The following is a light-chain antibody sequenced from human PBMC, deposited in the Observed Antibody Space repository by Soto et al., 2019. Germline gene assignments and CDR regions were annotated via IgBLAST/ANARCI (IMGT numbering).Light chain of an antibody. CDR1: SSDVGGYNY. V-gene: IGLV2-11*01. CDR2: DVT. CDR3: CSYAGTYTYV. J-gene: IGLJ1*01. Sequence: QSALTQPRSVSGSPGQSVTISCTGTSSDVGGYNYVSWYLQHPGKAPKLIIYDVTKRPSGVPDRFSGSKSGNTASLTISGLLAEDEADYFCCSYAGTYTYVFGTGTKVTVL.